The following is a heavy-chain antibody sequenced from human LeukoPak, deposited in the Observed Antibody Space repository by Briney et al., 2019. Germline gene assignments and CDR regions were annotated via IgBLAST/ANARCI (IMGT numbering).Heavy chain of an antibody. CDR1: GFTVSSNY. CDR3: ARGVGYSYGPITTRDYYYGMDV. J-gene: IGHJ6*02. CDR2: IYSGGST. D-gene: IGHD5-18*01. Sequence: HAGGSLRLSCAASGFTVSSNYMSWVRQAPGKGLEWVSVIYSGGSTYYADSVKGRFTISRDNSKNTLYLQMNSLRAADTAVYYCARGVGYSYGPITTRDYYYGMDVWGQGTTVTVSS. V-gene: IGHV3-53*01.